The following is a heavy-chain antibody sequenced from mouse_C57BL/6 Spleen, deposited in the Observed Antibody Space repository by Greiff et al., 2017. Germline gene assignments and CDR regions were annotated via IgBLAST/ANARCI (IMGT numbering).Heavy chain of an antibody. CDR1: GYTFTGYW. D-gene: IGHD1-1*01. Sequence: QVQLKESGAELMKPGASVKLSCKATGYTFTGYWIEWVKQRPGHGLEWIGEILPGSGSTNYNEKVKGKATFTADTSSNTAYMQLSSLTTEDSASYYCARSGPYYGSRYYFDDWGQGTTLTVSS. CDR3: ARSGPYYGSRYYFDD. J-gene: IGHJ2*01. CDR2: ILPGSGST. V-gene: IGHV1-9*01.